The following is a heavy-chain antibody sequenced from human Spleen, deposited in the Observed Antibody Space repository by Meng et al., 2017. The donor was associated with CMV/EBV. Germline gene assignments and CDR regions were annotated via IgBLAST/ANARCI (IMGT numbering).Heavy chain of an antibody. CDR1: SYS. V-gene: IGHV3-21*06. D-gene: IGHD1-26*01. Sequence: SYSRNWVRQDPGEGLEWVSSISSRSSYVYYTDSVKGRFTISRDNAKNSLFLQMNSLRAEDTAVYYCARDSRTDGGRWELEGDAFDIWGQGTMVTVSS. CDR3: ARDSRTDGGRWELEGDAFDI. CDR2: ISSRSSYV. J-gene: IGHJ3*02.